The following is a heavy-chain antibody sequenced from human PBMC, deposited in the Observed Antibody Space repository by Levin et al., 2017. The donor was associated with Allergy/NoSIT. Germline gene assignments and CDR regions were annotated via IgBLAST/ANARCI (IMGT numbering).Heavy chain of an antibody. CDR3: AREDSYGYSYHGLDV. J-gene: IGHJ6*02. CDR2: IYPSGAT. V-gene: IGHV4-4*07. Sequence: SETLSLTCTVSGGSMSRYYWSWIRQTAGGQLEYIGRIYPSGATNTNPSLKRRVTMSVDASRNQFSLNLTSVTAADTASYYCAREDSYGYSYHGLDVWGPGTPVTVSS. D-gene: IGHD2-21*01. CDR1: GGSMSRYY.